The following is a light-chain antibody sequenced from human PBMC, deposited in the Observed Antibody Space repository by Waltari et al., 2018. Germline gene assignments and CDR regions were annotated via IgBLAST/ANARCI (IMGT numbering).Light chain of an antibody. CDR3: SMYMGSGIWV. CDR2: KGN. V-gene: IGLV8-61*01. Sequence: QTVVTQEPSLSVSPGGTDILTCALSSGSGSSTSYATWYRQTPGQAPRTLVYKGNSRSCGVPDRFSGSVLGNKAALTITGAQADDESDYFCSMYMGSGIWVFGGGTQLTVL. J-gene: IGLJ3*02. CDR1: SGSGSSTSY.